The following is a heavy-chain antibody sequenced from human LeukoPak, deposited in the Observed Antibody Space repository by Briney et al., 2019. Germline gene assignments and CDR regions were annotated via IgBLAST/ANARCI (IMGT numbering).Heavy chain of an antibody. D-gene: IGHD1-7*01. CDR3: ARPSNWNYEVDY. V-gene: IGHV1-2*02. Sequence: ASVKVSCKASGYTFTGYYMHWVRQAPGQGLEWMGWINPNSGGTNYAQKFQGRVTMTRDTSISTAYMGLSRLRSDDTAVYYCARPSNWNYEVDYWGQGTLVTVSS. J-gene: IGHJ4*02. CDR1: GYTFTGYY. CDR2: INPNSGGT.